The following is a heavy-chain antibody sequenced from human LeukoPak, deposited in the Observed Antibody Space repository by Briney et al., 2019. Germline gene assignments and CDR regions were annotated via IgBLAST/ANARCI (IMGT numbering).Heavy chain of an antibody. CDR3: ASFSIAAPQDFFDY. V-gene: IGHV3-48*02. J-gene: IGHJ4*02. Sequence: GGSLRLSCAASGFTFSSYSMNWVRQAPGKGPEWVSYISSSSSTIYYADSVKGRFTISRDNAKNSLYLQMNSLRDEDTAVYYCASFSIAAPQDFFDYWGQGTLVTVSS. D-gene: IGHD6-6*01. CDR2: ISSSSSTI. CDR1: GFTFSSYS.